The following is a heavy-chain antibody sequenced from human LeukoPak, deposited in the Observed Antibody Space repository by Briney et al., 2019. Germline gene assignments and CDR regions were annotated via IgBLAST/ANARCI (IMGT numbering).Heavy chain of an antibody. Sequence: ASVKVSCKASGYTFTSYDINWVRQATGQGLEWMGWMNPNSGNTGYAQKFQGRVTMTRNTSITTAYMELNSLRSEDTAVYYCLTMVRGAFDYWGQGTLVTVSS. CDR3: LTMVRGAFDY. CDR2: MNPNSGNT. D-gene: IGHD3-10*01. CDR1: GYTFTSYD. V-gene: IGHV1-8*01. J-gene: IGHJ4*02.